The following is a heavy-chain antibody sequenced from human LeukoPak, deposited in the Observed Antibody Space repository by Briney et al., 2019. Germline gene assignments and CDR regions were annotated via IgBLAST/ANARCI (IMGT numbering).Heavy chain of an antibody. V-gene: IGHV3-30-3*01. J-gene: IGHJ4*02. CDR2: ISYDGSNK. Sequence: GGSLVLSCAASGFTFSSYAMHGVRPPPGKGLGWVAVISYDGSNKYYADSVKGRFTISRDNSKNTLYLQMNSLRAEDTAVYYCARDSEVGATTFDYWGQGTLVTVSS. CDR3: ARDSEVGATTFDY. D-gene: IGHD1-26*01. CDR1: GFTFSSYA.